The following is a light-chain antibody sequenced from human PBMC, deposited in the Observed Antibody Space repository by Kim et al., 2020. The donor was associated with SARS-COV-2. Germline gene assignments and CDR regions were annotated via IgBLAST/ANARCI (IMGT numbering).Light chain of an antibody. CDR2: GAS. V-gene: IGKV3D-15*01. CDR3: QQYNDWALLT. CDR1: ESVGNN. J-gene: IGKJ4*01. Sequence: IVMTQSPATLSVSPGERVTLSCRASESVGNNLAWYQQRPGQAPRLLIYGASTRATDISPRFSGSGSGTEFILTIRSLQSEDLAVSYCQQYNDWALLTFGGGTKVDSK.